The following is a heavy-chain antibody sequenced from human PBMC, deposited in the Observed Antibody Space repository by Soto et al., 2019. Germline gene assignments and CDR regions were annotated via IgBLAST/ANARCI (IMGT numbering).Heavy chain of an antibody. Sequence: ASVKVSCKVSGYTLTELSMHWVRQAPGKGLEWMGGFDPEDGETIYAQKFQGRVTMTEDTSTDTAYMELSSLRSEDTAVYYCATSRAIITGTNYYFDYWGQGTLVTAPQ. CDR2: FDPEDGET. CDR1: GYTLTELS. J-gene: IGHJ4*02. V-gene: IGHV1-24*01. CDR3: ATSRAIITGTNYYFDY. D-gene: IGHD1-7*01.